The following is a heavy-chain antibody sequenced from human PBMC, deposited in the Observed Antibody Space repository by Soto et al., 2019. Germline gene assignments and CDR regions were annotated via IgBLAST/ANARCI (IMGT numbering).Heavy chain of an antibody. D-gene: IGHD3-22*01. CDR3: GSKTYYYDSRCNYKNAFAV. CDR1: GASISSSQL. Sequence: KPSETLSLTCAVSGASISSSQLWSCVRQPPGKGVEWIGEIYHSGSTNYNPSLRSRVTISVDKSKNQFSLKLSSVTAADTAVYDCGSKTYYYDSRCNYKNAFAVWGQGTTVTVYS. J-gene: IGHJ6*02. V-gene: IGHV4-4*02. CDR2: IYHSGST.